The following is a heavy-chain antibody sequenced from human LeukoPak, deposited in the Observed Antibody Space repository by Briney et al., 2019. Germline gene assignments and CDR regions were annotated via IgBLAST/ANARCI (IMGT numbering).Heavy chain of an antibody. D-gene: IGHD3-3*01. CDR3: ARDRNYDFWSGYYTGYFDY. J-gene: IGHJ4*02. CDR2: INPSGGST. Sequence: GDSVKVSCKASGYTFTSYYMHWVRQAPGQGLEWMGIINPSGGSTSYAQKFQGRVTMTRDMSTSTVYMELSSLRSEDTAMYYCARDRNYDFWSGYYTGYFDYWGQGTLVTVSS. V-gene: IGHV1-46*01. CDR1: GYTFTSYY.